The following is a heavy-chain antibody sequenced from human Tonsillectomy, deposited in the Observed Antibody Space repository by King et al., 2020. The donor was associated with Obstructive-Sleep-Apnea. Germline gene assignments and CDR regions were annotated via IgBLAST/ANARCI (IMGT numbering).Heavy chain of an antibody. Sequence: VQLVESGGGLVKPGGSLRLSCAASGFTFSSYSMNWVRQAPGKGLEWVSSISSSSSYIYYADSVKGRFTISRDNAKNSLYLQMNSLRAEDTAVYYCARERWELLRLDAFDIWGQGTMVTVSS. CDR2: ISSSSSYI. D-gene: IGHD1-26*01. J-gene: IGHJ3*02. V-gene: IGHV3-21*01. CDR3: ARERWELLRLDAFDI. CDR1: GFTFSSYS.